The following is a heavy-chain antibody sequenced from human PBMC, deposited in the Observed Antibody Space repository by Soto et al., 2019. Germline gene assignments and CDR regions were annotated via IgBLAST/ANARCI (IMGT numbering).Heavy chain of an antibody. D-gene: IGHD3-10*01. CDR3: ARRYGGAFDI. V-gene: IGHV4-4*09. Sequence: SETLSLTCAVSGGSISSDYWSWIRQPPGKGLEWIGYIYHSGSTYYNPSLKSRVTISVDRSKNQFSLKLSSVTAADTAVYYCARRYGGAFDIWGQGTMVT. J-gene: IGHJ3*02. CDR2: IYHSGST. CDR1: GGSISSDY.